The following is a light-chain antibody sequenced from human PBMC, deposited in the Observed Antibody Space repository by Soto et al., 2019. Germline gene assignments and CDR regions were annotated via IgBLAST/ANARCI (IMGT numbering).Light chain of an antibody. CDR3: QKYNIAPWT. CDR2: GAS. Sequence: DIQMTQSPSSLSASIGDRVTITCRASQGISHYLAWYQQKPGEVPRLLIFGASTLRSGVTSRFSGSGSGTDFTLTISSLQPEDVATYYCQKYNIAPWTFGQGTKVEIK. CDR1: QGISHY. J-gene: IGKJ1*01. V-gene: IGKV1-27*01.